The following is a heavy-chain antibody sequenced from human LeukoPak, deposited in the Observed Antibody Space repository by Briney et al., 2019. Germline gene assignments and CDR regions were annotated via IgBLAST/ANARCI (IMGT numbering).Heavy chain of an antibody. CDR3: AREVSRAFDI. Sequence: SQTLSLTCTVSGDSISSDDYYWSWIRQPPGKGLEWIGSIYNTGNTYSNPSLKSRVTISIDMSTNQFSLKLSSVTAADTAVYYCAREVSRAFDIWGQGTMVTVSS. CDR2: IYNTGNT. D-gene: IGHD2-8*01. J-gene: IGHJ3*02. V-gene: IGHV4-30-4*01. CDR1: GDSISSDDYY.